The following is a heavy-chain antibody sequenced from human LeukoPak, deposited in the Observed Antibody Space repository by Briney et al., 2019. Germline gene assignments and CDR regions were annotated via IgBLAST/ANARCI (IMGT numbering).Heavy chain of an antibody. V-gene: IGHV3-74*01. J-gene: IGHJ6*04. Sequence: PPGGSLGLSCAASGFTFSSYWMHWVRQAPGKGLVWVSRINSDGSSTSYADSVKGRFTISRDNAKNTLYLQMNSLRAEDTAVYYCAKGGVMVRGVIIDYYGMDVWGKGTTVTVSS. CDR3: AKGGVMVRGVIIDYYGMDV. CDR2: INSDGSST. CDR1: GFTFSSYW. D-gene: IGHD3-10*01.